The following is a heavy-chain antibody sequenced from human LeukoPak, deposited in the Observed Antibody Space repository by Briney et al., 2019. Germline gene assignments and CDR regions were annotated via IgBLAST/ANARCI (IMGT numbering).Heavy chain of an antibody. J-gene: IGHJ3*02. CDR1: GGSISSYY. D-gene: IGHD1-14*01. CDR2: IYYSGST. Sequence: SEILSLTCTVSGGSISSYYWSWIRQPPGRGLEWIGYIYYSGSTNYNPSLKSRVTISVDTSKNQFSLKLSSVTAADTAVYYCARDKPEDNAFDIWGQGTMVTVSS. CDR3: ARDKPEDNAFDI. V-gene: IGHV4-59*01.